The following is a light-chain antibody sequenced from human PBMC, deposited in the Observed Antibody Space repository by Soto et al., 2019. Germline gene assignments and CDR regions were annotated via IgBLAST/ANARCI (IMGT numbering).Light chain of an antibody. CDR1: QGVSNF. CDR2: AAS. CDR3: QKYNSAPSA. Sequence: DIEMTQSPSSLSASVGDRATISCRASQGVSNFLAWYQQKPGRVPKLLIYAASTLQSGVPHRFSGSGSGTDFTLTISSLQPEDVATYYCQKYNSAPSAFGRGTKVEIK. V-gene: IGKV1-27*01. J-gene: IGKJ1*01.